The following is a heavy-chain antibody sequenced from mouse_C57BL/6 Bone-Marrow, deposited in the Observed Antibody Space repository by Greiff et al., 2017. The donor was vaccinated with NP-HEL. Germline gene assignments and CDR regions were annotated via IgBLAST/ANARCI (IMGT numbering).Heavy chain of an antibody. Sequence: QVQLQQPGAELVKPGASVKMSCKASGYTFTSYWITWVKQRPGQGLEWIGHIYPGSGSTNYNEKFKSKATLTVDTSSSTAYMQLSNLTSEDSAVYYCARVLLLRAMDYWGQGTSVTVSS. V-gene: IGHV1-55*01. D-gene: IGHD2-1*01. CDR3: ARVLLLRAMDY. CDR1: GYTFTSYW. J-gene: IGHJ4*01. CDR2: IYPGSGST.